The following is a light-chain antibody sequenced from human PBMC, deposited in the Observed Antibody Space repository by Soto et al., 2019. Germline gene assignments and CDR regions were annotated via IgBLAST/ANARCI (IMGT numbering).Light chain of an antibody. V-gene: IGLV2-8*01. J-gene: IGLJ1*01. Sequence: QSAPTQPPSASGSLGQSVAISCTGTSSDVGATDYVSWYQHHSGKAPKLLLYEVNKRPSGVPDRFSGSKSGNTASLTVSVLQADDEADYYCISHAGTSNVLGTGTKLTVL. CDR2: EVN. CDR3: ISHAGTSNV. CDR1: SSDVGATDY.